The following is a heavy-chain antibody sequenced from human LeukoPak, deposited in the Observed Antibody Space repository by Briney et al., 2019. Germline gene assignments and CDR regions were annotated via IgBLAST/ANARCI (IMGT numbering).Heavy chain of an antibody. V-gene: IGHV1-18*01. CDR1: GYTFTSYG. CDR3: ARGVNGRVKYYFDY. D-gene: IGHD1-1*01. Sequence: ASVKVSCKASGYTFTSYGISWVRQAPGQGLEWMGWISAYNGNTNYAQKFQGRVTITKNTSISTAYMELSSLRSEDTAVYYCARGVNGRVKYYFDYWGQGTLVTVSS. J-gene: IGHJ4*02. CDR2: ISAYNGNT.